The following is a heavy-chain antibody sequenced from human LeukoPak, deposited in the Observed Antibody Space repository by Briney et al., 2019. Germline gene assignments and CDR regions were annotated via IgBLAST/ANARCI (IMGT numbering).Heavy chain of an antibody. CDR3: ARELRWGNSIDY. CDR1: GGSISTYY. D-gene: IGHD4-23*01. J-gene: IGHJ4*02. CDR2: IYYSGST. V-gene: IGHV4-59*01. Sequence: SETLSLTCTVSGGSISTYYWTWIRQPPGKGLEWIGNIYYSGSTDYNPSLKSRVTISVDTSKNQFSLKLSSVTAADTAVYYCARELRWGNSIDYWGQGTLVTVSS.